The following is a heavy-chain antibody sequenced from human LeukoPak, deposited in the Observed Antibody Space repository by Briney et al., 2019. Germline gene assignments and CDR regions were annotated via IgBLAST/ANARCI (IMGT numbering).Heavy chain of an antibody. CDR3: ARHFGTGDNFDY. CDR1: GYTFTNND. V-gene: IGHV1-8*01. D-gene: IGHD1-1*01. J-gene: IGHJ4*02. Sequence: ASVKVSCKSSGYTFTNNDIHWVRQATGQGLEWMGWMHPNGGDTGYAQKFQGRVTMTRNTSISTAYMELSSLRPEGTAVYYCARHFGTGDNFDYWGQGTLLIVSS. CDR2: MHPNGGDT.